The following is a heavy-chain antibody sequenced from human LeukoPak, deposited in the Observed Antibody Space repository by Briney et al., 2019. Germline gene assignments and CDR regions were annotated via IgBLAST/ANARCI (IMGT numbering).Heavy chain of an antibody. CDR3: ARLAAFDWQKSVYFDY. V-gene: IGHV1-2*02. J-gene: IGHJ4*02. Sequence: ASVKVSCKASGYTFTGYYMHWVRQAPGQGLEWMGWINPNSGGTNYAQKFQGRVTMTRDTSISTAYMELSRLRSDDTAVYYCARLAAFDWQKSVYFDYWGQGTLVTVSS. CDR2: INPNSGGT. D-gene: IGHD3-9*01. CDR1: GYTFTGYY.